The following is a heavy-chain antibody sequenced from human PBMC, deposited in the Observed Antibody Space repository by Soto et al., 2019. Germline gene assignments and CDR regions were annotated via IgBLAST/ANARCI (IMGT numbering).Heavy chain of an antibody. CDR3: ARDRITIFGVVIDRHFDY. CDR2: INPSGGST. J-gene: IGHJ4*02. V-gene: IGHV1-46*01. CDR1: GYTCTRDY. D-gene: IGHD3-3*01. Sequence: SLNDSCKASGYTCTRDYMQGVRQSPEQRLEWMGIINPSGGSTSYAQKFQGRVTMTRDTSTSTVYMELSSLRSEDTAVYYCARDRITIFGVVIDRHFDYWGQGTLVTVSS.